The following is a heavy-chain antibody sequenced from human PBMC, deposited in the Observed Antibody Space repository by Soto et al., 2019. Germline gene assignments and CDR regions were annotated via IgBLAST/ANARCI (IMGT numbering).Heavy chain of an antibody. CDR1: GFTFSSYA. D-gene: IGHD3-10*01. CDR3: ARAVRGVIY. CDR2: ISYDGSNK. J-gene: IGHJ4*02. V-gene: IGHV3-30-3*01. Sequence: QVQLVESGGGVVQPGRSLRLSCAASGFTFSSYAMHWVRQAPGKGLEWVAVISYDGSNKYYADSVKGRFTISRDNSKNTLYLQMNSLRAEDTAVYYCARAVRGVIYWGQGTLVTVSS.